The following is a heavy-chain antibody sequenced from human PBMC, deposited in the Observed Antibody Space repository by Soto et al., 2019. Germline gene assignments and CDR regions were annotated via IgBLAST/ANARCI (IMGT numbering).Heavy chain of an antibody. CDR2: FYYRGST. CDR3: GRLAGLATISYYFDY. CDR1: GGSVSSSSYY. J-gene: IGHJ4*02. Sequence: QLQLQESGPGLVKPSETLSLTCTVSGGSVSSSSYYWGWVRQPPGKALEWIGSFYYRGSTYYNPSLESRVTISVDKSKNQFSLKLMSLSAADTAVYYCGRLAGLATISYYFDYWGQGALVTVSS. D-gene: IGHD3-9*01. V-gene: IGHV4-39*01.